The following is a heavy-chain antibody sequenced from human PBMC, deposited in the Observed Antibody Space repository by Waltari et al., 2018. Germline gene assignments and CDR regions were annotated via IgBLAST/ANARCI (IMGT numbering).Heavy chain of an antibody. J-gene: IGHJ4*02. D-gene: IGHD3-3*01. CDR3: ARAEGLRSLEWILGGY. Sequence: EVQLVESGGGLVQPGGSLRLSCAASGFTFSSYSMNWVRPAPGKGLEWVSYISSSSSTIYYADSVKGRFTISRDNAKNSLYLQMNSLRAEDTAVYYCARAEGLRSLEWILGGYWGQGTLVTVSS. CDR2: ISSSSSTI. V-gene: IGHV3-48*04. CDR1: GFTFSSYS.